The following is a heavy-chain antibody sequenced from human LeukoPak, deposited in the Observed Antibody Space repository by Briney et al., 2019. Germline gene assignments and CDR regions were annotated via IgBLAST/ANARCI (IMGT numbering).Heavy chain of an antibody. J-gene: IGHJ4*02. CDR1: GFTFSSYA. Sequence: GGSLRLSCEAFGFTFSSYAMHWVRQAPGKGLEWVSSITSSSSYIEYADSVKGRFTISRDNAKNSLYLQMNSLRAEDTAVYYCARDLVGARDYWGQGTLVTVSS. D-gene: IGHD1-26*01. V-gene: IGHV3-21*01. CDR2: ITSSSSYI. CDR3: ARDLVGARDY.